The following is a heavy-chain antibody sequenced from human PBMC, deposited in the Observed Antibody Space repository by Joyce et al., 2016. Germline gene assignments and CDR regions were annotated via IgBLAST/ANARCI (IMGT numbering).Heavy chain of an antibody. D-gene: IGHD3-22*01. J-gene: IGHJ3*02. Sequence: QVQLVESGGGVVQPGRSLRLSCAASGFTFSSYAFHWVRQQQVKGREWVAVISYGGSNEYYAEFVEGRFTISRDNSKSTLYLQMNSMRAEDTAVYYCVREAYYDSSTYYADAFDIWGQGTLATVSS. CDR2: ISYGGSNE. CDR3: VREAYYDSSTYYADAFDI. CDR1: GFTFSSYA. V-gene: IGHV3-30*04.